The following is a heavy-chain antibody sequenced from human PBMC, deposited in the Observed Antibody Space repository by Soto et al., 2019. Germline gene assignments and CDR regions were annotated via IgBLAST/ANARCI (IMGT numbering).Heavy chain of an antibody. CDR1: GGSLVGNY. Sequence: AQLQQWGPGLLKPSETLSLTCAVYGGSLVGNYWGWIRQPPGKGLEWIGETHHSGSTAYNPSLKSRVTISVDTSRNQFSLKLNSVTAADTAVYYCARTTAAIHLNYWSQGTLVTVSS. CDR3: ARTTAAIHLNY. CDR2: THHSGST. D-gene: IGHD2-21*02. V-gene: IGHV4-34*01. J-gene: IGHJ4*02.